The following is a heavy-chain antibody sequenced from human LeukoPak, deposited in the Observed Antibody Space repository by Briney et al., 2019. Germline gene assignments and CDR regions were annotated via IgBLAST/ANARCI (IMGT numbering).Heavy chain of an antibody. CDR1: GGSISSGSYY. CDR3: ARGGLGGITAYSNYLFDY. D-gene: IGHD4-11*01. Sequence: SETLSLTCTVSGGSISSGSYYWGWIRQPPRKGLEWIGNIYSSGHTYCNPSLKSRVTISIDTPKNQFSLNLTSVTAADTAVYYCARGGLGGITAYSNYLFDYWGQGTLVTVSS. V-gene: IGHV4-39*07. J-gene: IGHJ4*02. CDR2: IYSSGHT.